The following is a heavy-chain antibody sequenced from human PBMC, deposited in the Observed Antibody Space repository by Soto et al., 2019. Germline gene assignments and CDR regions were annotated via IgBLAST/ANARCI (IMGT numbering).Heavy chain of an antibody. J-gene: IGHJ6*02. D-gene: IGHD3-10*01. CDR1: GGSISSGGYH. CDR2: IYYSGST. Sequence: SETLSLTCTVSGGSISSGGYHWSWIRQHPGKGLEWIGYIYYSGSTYYNPSLKSRVTISVDTSKNQFSLKLSFVTAADTAVYYCARVYYGSGSYYNYGMDVWGQGTTVTVSS. V-gene: IGHV4-31*03. CDR3: ARVYYGSGSYYNYGMDV.